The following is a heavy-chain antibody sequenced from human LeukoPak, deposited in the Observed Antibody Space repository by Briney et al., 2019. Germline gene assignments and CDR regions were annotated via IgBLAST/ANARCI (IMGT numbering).Heavy chain of an antibody. V-gene: IGHV3-7*01. Sequence: GGSLRLSCAASGFTFSSYWMSWVRQAPGKGLEWVANIKQDGSEKYYVDSVKGRFTISRDNAKNSLYLQMNSLRAEDTAVYYCAGFIVVVPAATTNWFDYWGQGTLVTVSS. CDR3: AGFIVVVPAATTNWFDY. D-gene: IGHD2-2*01. J-gene: IGHJ5*01. CDR2: IKQDGSEK. CDR1: GFTFSSYW.